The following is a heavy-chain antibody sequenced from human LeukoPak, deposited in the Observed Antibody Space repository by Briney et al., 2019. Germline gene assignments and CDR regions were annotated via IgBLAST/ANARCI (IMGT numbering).Heavy chain of an antibody. D-gene: IGHD2-15*01. CDR1: GFTCNSYA. J-gene: IGHJ4*02. Sequence: GGSLRLSCVASGFTCNSYAMYWVRQAPGKGLEWISGIFGSGGSAHYADSVKGRFTISRDNSKNTVYLQLDSLRVEDTAVYYCGKTTVGYSSGRYPGWPVDYWGQGALVTVSS. CDR2: IFGSGGSA. CDR3: GKTTVGYSSGRYPGWPVDY. V-gene: IGHV3-23*01.